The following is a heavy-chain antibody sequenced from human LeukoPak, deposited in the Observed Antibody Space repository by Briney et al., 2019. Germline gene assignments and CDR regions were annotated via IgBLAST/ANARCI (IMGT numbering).Heavy chain of an antibody. J-gene: IGHJ4*02. Sequence: SETLSLTCAVYGGSFSGYYWSWIRQPPGKGLEGIGEINHSGSTNYNPSLKSRVTISLDTSKNQFSLKLSSVTAADTAVYYCARKLGFCSGSNCSHFDYWGQGTLVTVSS. V-gene: IGHV4-34*01. D-gene: IGHD2-15*01. CDR3: ARKLGFCSGSNCSHFDY. CDR2: INHSGST. CDR1: GGSFSGYY.